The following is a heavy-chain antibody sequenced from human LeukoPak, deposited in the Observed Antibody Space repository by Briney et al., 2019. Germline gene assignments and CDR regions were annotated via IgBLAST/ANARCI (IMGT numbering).Heavy chain of an antibody. CDR1: GGTFSSYA. J-gene: IGHJ6*02. CDR3: ARPTANYDSSGYNYYYGLDV. Sequence: SVKVSCKASGGTFSSYAISWVRQAPGQGLEWMGGIIPIFGTANYAQKFQGRVTITADESTSTAYVELSSLRSEDTAVYYCARPTANYDSSGYNYYYGLDVWGQGTTVTVSS. D-gene: IGHD3-22*01. V-gene: IGHV1-69*01. CDR2: IIPIFGTA.